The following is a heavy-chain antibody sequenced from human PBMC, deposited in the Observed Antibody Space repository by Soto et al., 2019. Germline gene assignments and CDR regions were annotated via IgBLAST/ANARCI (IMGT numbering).Heavy chain of an antibody. CDR3: ARDSRRGYSYERGLWYYGMDV. V-gene: IGHV1-18*01. CDR2: ISANNGNT. D-gene: IGHD5-18*01. Sequence: ASVKVSCKASGYTYISYGISWVRQAPGQGLEWMGWISANNGNTNYAQKFQGRVTMTTDTSTSTANMELNSLRDEDTAVYYCARDSRRGYSYERGLWYYGMDVWGQGTTVTVSS. CDR1: GYTYISYG. J-gene: IGHJ6*02.